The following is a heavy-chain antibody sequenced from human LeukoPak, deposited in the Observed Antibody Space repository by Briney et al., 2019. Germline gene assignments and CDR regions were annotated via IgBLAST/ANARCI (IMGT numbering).Heavy chain of an antibody. CDR1: GFTVSSNY. CDR3: AKDLGGEGGSGFPGY. V-gene: IGHV3-53*01. J-gene: IGHJ4*02. Sequence: GGSLRLSCAASGFTVSSNYMSWVRQAPGKGLEWVSVIYIGGSTYYADSVKGRFTISRDNSKSTLYLQMNSLRAEDTAIYYCAKDLGGEGGSGFPGYWGRGTLVTVSS. D-gene: IGHD3-10*01. CDR2: IYIGGST.